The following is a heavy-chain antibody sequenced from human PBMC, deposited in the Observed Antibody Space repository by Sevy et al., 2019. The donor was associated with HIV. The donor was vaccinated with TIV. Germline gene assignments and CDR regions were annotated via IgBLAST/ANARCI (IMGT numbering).Heavy chain of an antibody. CDR2: FNHGGGA. V-gene: IGHV4-34*01. CDR1: TGSFSGHY. J-gene: IGHJ4*02. D-gene: IGHD4-17*01. CDR3: AGGDYGLIDY. Sequence: SDTLSLTCGVFTGSFSGHYWTWIRQPPGKGLEWIGGFNHGGGASYNPSLRSRVTISLDTSKNELSLRLNSVTAAETAIYYCAGGDYGLIDYWGPGTLVTVSS.